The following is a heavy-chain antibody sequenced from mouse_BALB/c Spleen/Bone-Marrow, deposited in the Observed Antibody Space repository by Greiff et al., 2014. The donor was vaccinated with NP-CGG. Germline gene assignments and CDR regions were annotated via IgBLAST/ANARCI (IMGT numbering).Heavy chain of an antibody. CDR3: ARRLLYYFDY. CDR2: ILPGSGST. D-gene: IGHD1-2*01. CDR1: GYTFSSYW. J-gene: IGHJ2*01. Sequence: VKLMESGAELMKPGASVKISCKATGYTFSSYWIEWVKQRPGHGLEWIGEILPGSGSTNYNEKFKGKATFTADTSSNTAYVQLSSLTSEDSAVYYCARRLLYYFDYWGQGTTLTVSS. V-gene: IGHV1-9*01.